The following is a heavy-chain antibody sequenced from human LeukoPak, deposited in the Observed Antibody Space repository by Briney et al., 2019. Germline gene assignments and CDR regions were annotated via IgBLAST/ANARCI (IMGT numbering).Heavy chain of an antibody. V-gene: IGHV3-21*01. CDR1: GFTFSSYS. CDR3: ARSPTSWAFDI. J-gene: IGHJ3*02. Sequence: GGSLRLSCAASGFTFSSYSMNWVRQAPGKGLEWVSSISSSSSYICYADSVKGRFTISRDNAKNSLYLQMNSLRAEDTAVYYCARSPTSWAFDIWGQGTVVTVSS. CDR2: ISSSSSYI.